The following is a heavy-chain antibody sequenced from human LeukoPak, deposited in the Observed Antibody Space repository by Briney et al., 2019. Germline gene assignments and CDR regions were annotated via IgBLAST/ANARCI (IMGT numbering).Heavy chain of an antibody. Sequence: TGGSLRLSCAASGFTFSSYSMNWVRQAPGKGLEWVSSISSSSSYIYYADSVKGRFTISRDNAKNSLYLQMNSLRAEDTDVYYCARDGHYYDSSGYSIPPFDYWGQGTLVTVSS. D-gene: IGHD3-22*01. CDR2: ISSSSSYI. J-gene: IGHJ4*02. V-gene: IGHV3-21*01. CDR3: ARDGHYYDSSGYSIPPFDY. CDR1: GFTFSSYS.